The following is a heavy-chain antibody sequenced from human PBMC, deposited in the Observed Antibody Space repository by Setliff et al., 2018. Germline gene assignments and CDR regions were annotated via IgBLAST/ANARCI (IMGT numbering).Heavy chain of an antibody. Sequence: PSETLSLTCSVSGCSISSSSYYWGWIRQPPGKGLEWIGGMFYSVSTYYNPSLKSRATISADTSKRQVSLNLNSVTAADTAVYYCMRQGEQMPSLSHLYGVDVWGQGTTVTVS. CDR3: MRQGEQMPSLSHLYGVDV. D-gene: IGHD1-1*01. CDR2: MFYSVST. V-gene: IGHV4-39*01. J-gene: IGHJ6*02. CDR1: GCSISSSSYY.